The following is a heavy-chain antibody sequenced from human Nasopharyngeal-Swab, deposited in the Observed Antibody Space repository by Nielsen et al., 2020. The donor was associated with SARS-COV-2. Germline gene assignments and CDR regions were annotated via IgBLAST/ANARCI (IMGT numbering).Heavy chain of an antibody. CDR2: ISAYNGNT. J-gene: IGHJ4*01. Sequence: ASVQVSCNASGYTFTSYGISWVLRAPAQGLEWMGCISAYNGNTNYAQKPQGRVTMTTDTSTSTAYTELRRLRSEDTAVYYCARDVYYDISGELGYWGQGTLVTVSS. CDR1: GYTFTSYG. CDR3: ARDVYYDISGELGY. V-gene: IGHV1-18*01. D-gene: IGHD3-22*01.